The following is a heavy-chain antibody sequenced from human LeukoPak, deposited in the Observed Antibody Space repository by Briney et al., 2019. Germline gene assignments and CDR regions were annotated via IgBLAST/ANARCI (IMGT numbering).Heavy chain of an antibody. J-gene: IGHJ1*01. Sequence: PGGSLRLSCAASGFSVTSNYMSWVRQAPRKGLEWVSVIYSGGSTYYADSVKGRFTISRDNSKNTLYLQMKSLRAEDTAVYYCARTDETAPAEDFQHWGQGTLVTVSS. CDR3: ARTDETAPAEDFQH. V-gene: IGHV3-53*01. D-gene: IGHD2-21*02. CDR1: GFSVTSNY. CDR2: IYSGGST.